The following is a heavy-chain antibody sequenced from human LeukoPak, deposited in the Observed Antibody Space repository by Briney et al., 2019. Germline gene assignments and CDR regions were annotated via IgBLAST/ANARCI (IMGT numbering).Heavy chain of an antibody. CDR1: GYTFTVYH. CDR2: INPNSGAT. CDR3: ARLNGNYFDY. Sequence: ASVKVSCKASGYTFTVYHMHWVRQAPGQGLEWMAWINPNSGATDYAQKFQGRVTMTRDTSTNTVYMALSRLRSDDTAVYYCARLNGNYFDYWGQGTLVTVSS. V-gene: IGHV1-2*02. J-gene: IGHJ4*02. D-gene: IGHD1-1*01.